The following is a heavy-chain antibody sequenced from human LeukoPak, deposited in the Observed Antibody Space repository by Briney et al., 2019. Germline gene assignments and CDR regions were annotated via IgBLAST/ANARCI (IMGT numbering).Heavy chain of an antibody. CDR3: ARDIVHCGGDCYPGRGFDY. CDR1: GFTFSSYS. J-gene: IGHJ4*02. D-gene: IGHD2-21*02. Sequence: GGSLRLSCAASGFTFSSYSMNWVRQAPGKGLEWVSYIGSGSTYMYYADSLKGRFTISRDNAKSSLYLQMNSLRAEDTAMYYCARDIVHCGGDCYPGRGFDYWGQGTLVTVSS. CDR2: IGSGSTYM. V-gene: IGHV3-21*01.